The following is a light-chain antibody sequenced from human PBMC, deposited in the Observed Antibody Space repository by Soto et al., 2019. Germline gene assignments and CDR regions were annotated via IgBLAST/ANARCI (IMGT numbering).Light chain of an antibody. CDR1: QGISSW. CDR3: QQANTFPLT. Sequence: DIQMSQSPSSVSASVGDRITITCRASQGISSWLAWYHQKPGKAHKXLIYAASSLHSGVPSRFSVSGSGTHVTLTISSLQPEDFATYYGQQANTFPLTFGQGTRLEIK. V-gene: IGKV1D-12*01. J-gene: IGKJ5*01. CDR2: AAS.